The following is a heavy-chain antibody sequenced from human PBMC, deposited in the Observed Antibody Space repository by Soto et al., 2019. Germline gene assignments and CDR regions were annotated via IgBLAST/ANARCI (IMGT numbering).Heavy chain of an antibody. Sequence: PSETLSLTCTVSGGSIYTGGFYWSWIRQLPGKGLEWLGHIYYTGSTQYTPSLKSRLSISTDTSDNQFSLRLNSVTAADTAVYYCATSLVTSRARVDYWGQGTPVTVSS. J-gene: IGHJ4*02. CDR1: GGSIYTGGFY. D-gene: IGHD1-26*01. CDR2: IYYTGST. CDR3: ATSLVTSRARVDY. V-gene: IGHV4-31*03.